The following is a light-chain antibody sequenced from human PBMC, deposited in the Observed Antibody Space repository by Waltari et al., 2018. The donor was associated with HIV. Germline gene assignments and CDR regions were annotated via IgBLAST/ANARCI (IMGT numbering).Light chain of an antibody. J-gene: IGKJ1*01. CDR1: QSIGAH. Sequence: EVVMTQSPATLAVSPGERATLSCRASQSIGAHLAWYQQKPGQAPRLVIYGASTRATGVPARFSGSGSGTDLTLTISSLQSEDFAVYHCQQYNNWPRTFGQGTKVEIK. V-gene: IGKV3-15*01. CDR2: GAS. CDR3: QQYNNWPRT.